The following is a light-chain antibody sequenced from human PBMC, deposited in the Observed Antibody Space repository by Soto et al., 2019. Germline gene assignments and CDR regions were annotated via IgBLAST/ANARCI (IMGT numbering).Light chain of an antibody. J-gene: IGKJ1*01. CDR1: QSVDSY. CDR2: GAS. V-gene: IGKV3-20*01. CDR3: QQYGSSGT. Sequence: EMVLTQSPGTLSLSPGERASLSCRASQSVDSYLAWYQQKPGQAPRLLIYGASTRATGIPDRFSGSGSGTDFTLTISRLEPEDFAVYYCQQYGSSGTFGQGTKVDIK.